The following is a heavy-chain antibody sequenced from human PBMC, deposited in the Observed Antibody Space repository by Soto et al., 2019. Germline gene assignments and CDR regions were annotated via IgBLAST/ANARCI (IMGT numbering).Heavy chain of an antibody. CDR3: AKDMVRHQRLSGYFQH. CDR1: GFSFDDYA. V-gene: IGHV3-9*01. CDR2: ISWDSGSI. D-gene: IGHD2-2*01. Sequence: EVQLVESGGGLVQPGRSLRLSCEASGFSFDDYAMHWVRQAPGKGLEWVSGISWDSGSIGYADSVKGRFTISRDSAKNSLYLQMNSLRAEDTALYFCAKDMVRHQRLSGYFQHWGQGTLVTVSS. J-gene: IGHJ1*01.